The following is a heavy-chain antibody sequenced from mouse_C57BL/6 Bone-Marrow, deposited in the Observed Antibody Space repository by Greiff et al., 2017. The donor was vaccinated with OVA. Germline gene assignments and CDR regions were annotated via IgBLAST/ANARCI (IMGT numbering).Heavy chain of an antibody. CDR1: GYTFTSYW. Sequence: QVQLQQPGAELVMPGASVKLSCKASGYTFTSYWMHWVKQRPGQGLEWIGEIDPSDSYTNYNQKFKGKSTLTVDKSSSTAYMQLRSLTSEDSAVYYCARCSNWALYFDYWGQGTTLTVSS. V-gene: IGHV1-69*01. CDR2: IDPSDSYT. D-gene: IGHD4-1*01. CDR3: ARCSNWALYFDY. J-gene: IGHJ2*01.